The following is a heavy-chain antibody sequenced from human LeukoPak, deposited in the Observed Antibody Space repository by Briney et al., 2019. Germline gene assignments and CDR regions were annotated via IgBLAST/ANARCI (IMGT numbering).Heavy chain of an antibody. D-gene: IGHD3-10*01. CDR2: IYYSGST. CDR3: AGRREYYGSGSEFDY. CDR1: GGSISSYY. Sequence: ETLSLTSPVCGGSISSYYWCWIRQPPGTGLEWVGYIYYSGSTSYNPSLKRRVTLSVDMSKNQVSLKLSSVTAADTAVYYCAGRREYYGSGSEFDYWGQGTLVTVSS. J-gene: IGHJ4*02. V-gene: IGHV4-59*01.